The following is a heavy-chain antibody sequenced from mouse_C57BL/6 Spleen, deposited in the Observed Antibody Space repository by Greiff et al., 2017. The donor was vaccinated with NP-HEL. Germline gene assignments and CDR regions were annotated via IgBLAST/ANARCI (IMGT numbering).Heavy chain of an antibody. V-gene: IGHV14-1*01. CDR2: IDPEDGDT. CDR3: TTMWGTISFRYFDY. D-gene: IGHD2-14*01. CDR1: GFNIKDYY. J-gene: IGHJ2*01. Sequence: EVQLQQSGAELVRPGASVKLSCTASGFNIKDYYMHWVKQRPEQGLEWIGRIDPEDGDTEYAPKFQGKATMTADTSSNTAYLQLSSLTSEDTAVYYCTTMWGTISFRYFDYWGQGTTLTVSS.